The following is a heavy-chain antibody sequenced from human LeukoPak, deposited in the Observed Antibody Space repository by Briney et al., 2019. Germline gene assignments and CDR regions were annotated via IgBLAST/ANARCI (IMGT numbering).Heavy chain of an antibody. Sequence: SETLSLTYTVSGVSISSYYWSWIRQPPGKGLEWIGYIYYSGSTKYKPSLKSRVTISVDTSKNQFSLKLSSVTAADTAVYYCARGRFLDAFDIWGQGTMVTVSS. CDR3: ARGRFLDAFDI. V-gene: IGHV4-59*01. CDR1: GVSISSYY. CDR2: IYYSGST. J-gene: IGHJ3*02. D-gene: IGHD3-3*01.